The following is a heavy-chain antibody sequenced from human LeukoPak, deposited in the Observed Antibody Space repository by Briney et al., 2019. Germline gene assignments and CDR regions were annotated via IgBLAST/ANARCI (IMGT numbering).Heavy chain of an antibody. CDR1: GFTFSSYE. CDR2: ISSSGNSI. CDR3: ARGTGLDY. Sequence: GGSLRLSCAASGFTFSSYEMNWVRQAPGKGLEWVSYISSSGNSIYYADSVKGRFTVSRDNANKSLYLHVNSLRAEDTAVYYCARGTGLDYWGQGTLVTVSS. V-gene: IGHV3-48*03. D-gene: IGHD7-27*01. J-gene: IGHJ4*02.